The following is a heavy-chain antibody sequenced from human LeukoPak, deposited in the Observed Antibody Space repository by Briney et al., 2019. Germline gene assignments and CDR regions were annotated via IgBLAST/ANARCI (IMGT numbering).Heavy chain of an antibody. CDR2: MNPSGST. CDR3: ARGHQVTTSRRGYYYYMDV. J-gene: IGHJ6*03. D-gene: IGHD4-17*01. Sequence: SETLSLTCAVYGGSFSGYYWTWIRQTPEKGLEWIGEMNPSGSTSYNPSLKSRVTISVDTSKNQFSLKLSSVTAADTAVYYCARGHQVTTSRRGYYYYMDVWGKGTTVTVSS. V-gene: IGHV4-34*01. CDR1: GGSFSGYY.